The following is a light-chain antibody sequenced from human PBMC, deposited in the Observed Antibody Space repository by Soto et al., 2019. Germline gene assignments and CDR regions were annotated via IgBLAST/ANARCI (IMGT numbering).Light chain of an antibody. CDR1: SSDVGGYNY. J-gene: IGLJ3*02. Sequence: QSALTQPASVSGSPGQSITISCTGTSSDVGGYNYVSWYQQHPGKAPKLMIYEVSNRLSGVSNRFSGSKSGNTASLTISGLQPEDEADYYCSSYTSSNTWVFGGGTKLTVL. V-gene: IGLV2-14*01. CDR3: SSYTSSNTWV. CDR2: EVS.